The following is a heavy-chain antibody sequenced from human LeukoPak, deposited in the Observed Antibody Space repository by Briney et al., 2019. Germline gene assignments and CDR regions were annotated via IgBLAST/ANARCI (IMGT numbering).Heavy chain of an antibody. CDR3: TRDQTPYY. V-gene: IGHV3-49*04. Sequence: GVLRLSCAASGFTFSSYNMNWVRQAPGKGLEWVGFIRSKIYGGTPEYAASVKGRFTISRDDSKGVAYLQMNSLKTEDTAVYYCTRDQTPYYWGQGTLVTVSS. CDR1: GFTFSSYN. J-gene: IGHJ4*02. CDR2: IRSKIYGGTP.